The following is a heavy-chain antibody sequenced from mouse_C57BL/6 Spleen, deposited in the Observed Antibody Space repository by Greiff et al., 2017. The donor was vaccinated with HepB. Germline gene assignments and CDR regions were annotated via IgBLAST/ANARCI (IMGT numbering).Heavy chain of an antibody. CDR2: IYPRSGNT. V-gene: IGHV1-81*01. CDR3: ARQGIYYYGSSEIMDY. Sequence: QVQLKESGAELARPGASVKLSCKASGYTFTSYGISWVKQRTGQGLEWIGEIYPRSGNTYYNEKFKGKATLTADKSSSTAYMELRSLTSEDSAVYFCARQGIYYYGSSEIMDYWGQGTSVTVSS. J-gene: IGHJ4*01. CDR1: GYTFTSYG. D-gene: IGHD1-1*01.